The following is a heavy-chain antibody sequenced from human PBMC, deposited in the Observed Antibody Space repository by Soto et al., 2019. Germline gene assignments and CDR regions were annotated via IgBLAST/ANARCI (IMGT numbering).Heavy chain of an antibody. CDR3: ATILDSKGHPFNFDN. CDR1: GGYISGGYYS. J-gene: IGHJ4*02. Sequence: PSETLSLTCAVSGGYISGGYYSWSWIRQPPGKGLEWIGCIYNSGSTYYSPSLKSRVIISVDASKNQFSLNLTSVTAADTAIYYCATILDSKGHPFNFDNWGQGTLVTVSS. D-gene: IGHD4-4*01. V-gene: IGHV4-30-2*03. CDR2: IYNSGST.